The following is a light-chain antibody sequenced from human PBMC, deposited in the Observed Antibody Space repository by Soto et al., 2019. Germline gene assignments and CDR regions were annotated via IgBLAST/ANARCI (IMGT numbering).Light chain of an antibody. CDR2: DVR. J-gene: IGLJ1*01. V-gene: IGLV2-14*03. CDR3: SSFTTSTAYV. Sequence: QSALTQPASVSGSPGQSITISCTGTSSDVGAYDYVSWYQQHPGEVPQLMIFDVRDRPSGVANRFSGSKSGNTASLTISGLQAEDEADYYCSSFTTSTAYVFGTGTKLTVL. CDR1: SSDVGAYDY.